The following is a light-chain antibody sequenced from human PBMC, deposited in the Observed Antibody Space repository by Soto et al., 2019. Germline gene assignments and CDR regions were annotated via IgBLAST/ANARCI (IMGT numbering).Light chain of an antibody. Sequence: EIVLTRSPGTLSLSPGERATLSCRASQSVSSSYLAWYQQQPGQAPRLLIYGASSRATGIPDRFSGSGSGTDFTLTISRLEPDDFAVYYCQQYGSSRITFGPGTQVDIK. V-gene: IGKV3-20*01. CDR2: GAS. J-gene: IGKJ3*01. CDR3: QQYGSSRIT. CDR1: QSVSSSY.